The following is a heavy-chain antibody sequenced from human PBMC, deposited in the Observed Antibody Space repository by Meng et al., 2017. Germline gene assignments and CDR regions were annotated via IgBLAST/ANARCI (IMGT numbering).Heavy chain of an antibody. Sequence: SETLSLTCAVYGGSFNEYFWSWIRQSPGKGLEWIGEIRQSGTTNYNASPRSRATISIDTSKNHFSLKLTSVTAADTAVYYCAGGGVVAWEVLQYLGQGTLVTVSS. CDR2: IRQSGTT. CDR3: AGGGVVAWEVLQY. CDR1: GGSFNEYF. J-gene: IGHJ4*02. D-gene: IGHD1-26*01. V-gene: IGHV4-34*01.